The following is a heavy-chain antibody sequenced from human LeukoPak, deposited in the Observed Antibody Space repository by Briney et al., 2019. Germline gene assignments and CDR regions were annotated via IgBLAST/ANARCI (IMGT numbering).Heavy chain of an antibody. CDR2: VKPDGSEK. V-gene: IGHV3-7*02. J-gene: IGHJ4*02. CDR3: VRTTYGDY. CDR1: GFTLCTYW. D-gene: IGHD1-1*01. Sequence: GGSLRLSCAASGFTLCTYWMTWVRQAPREGLEWVAAVKPDGSEKYYLDSGRGRFTISRDNAKNSLSLQLSSLRAEDTAVYYCVRTTYGDYWGQGALVTVSS.